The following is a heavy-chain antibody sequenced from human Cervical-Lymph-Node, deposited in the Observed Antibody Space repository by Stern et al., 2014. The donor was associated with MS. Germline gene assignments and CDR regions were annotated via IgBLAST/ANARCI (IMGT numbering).Heavy chain of an antibody. D-gene: IGHD3-22*01. CDR1: GNTFASHA. CDR2: IIPIFGTP. CDR3: ATAFYDSSGLYIDH. Sequence: QVQLVQSGAEVKKPGSSVKVSCKASGNTFASHAISWVRQAPGQGLNWLGGIIPIFGTPNYAENLQSRVSITADKSTNTTYMEMTRLRSEDTAVYYCATAFYDSSGLYIDHWGQGTLVTVSS. V-gene: IGHV1-69*06. J-gene: IGHJ4*02.